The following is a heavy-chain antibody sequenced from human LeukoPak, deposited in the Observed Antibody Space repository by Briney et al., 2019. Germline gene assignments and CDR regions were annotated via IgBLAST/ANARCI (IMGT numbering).Heavy chain of an antibody. V-gene: IGHV4-59*08. Sequence: SETLSLTCTVSGVSISSYYWSWIRQPPGKGLEWIGFIFYSGTTNYNPSLKSRVTISVDTSKNQFSLKLSSVTAADTAVYYCARTLSSSWYGLNDAFDIWGQGTMVTVSS. D-gene: IGHD6-13*01. J-gene: IGHJ3*02. CDR3: ARTLSSSWYGLNDAFDI. CDR2: IFYSGTT. CDR1: GVSISSYY.